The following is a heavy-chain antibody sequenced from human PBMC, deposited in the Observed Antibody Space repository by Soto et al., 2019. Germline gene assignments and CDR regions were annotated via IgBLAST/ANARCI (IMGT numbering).Heavy chain of an antibody. D-gene: IGHD2-21*02. CDR3: AKKGLGSLTTYCNSGDCHYAFDI. J-gene: IGHJ3*02. CDR1: GFTFSNYA. Sequence: EVQLLESGGGLVQPGGSLRLSCAASGFTFSNYAMTWVRQAPGKGLEWVSTMGGGGDGTFYADSVKGRFTISRDNSRNTVYLQLNSLRAEDTAVYYCAKKGLGSLTTYCNSGDCHYAFDIWGEGTMVTVSS. CDR2: MGGGGDGT. V-gene: IGHV3-23*01.